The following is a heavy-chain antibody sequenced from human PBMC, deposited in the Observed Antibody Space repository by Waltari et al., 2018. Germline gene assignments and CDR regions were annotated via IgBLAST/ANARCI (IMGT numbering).Heavy chain of an antibody. CDR3: AGLTYDFWSGYYLHYYGMDV. V-gene: IGHV4-59*11. D-gene: IGHD3-3*01. CDR1: GGSISSHY. Sequence: QVQLQESGPGLVKPSETLSLTCTVSGGSISSHYWSWIRQPPGKGREWIGDIYYSSSTNDYPYLMSRGTISVDTSKNQFSLKLGSVAAAGTGVYYCAGLTYDFWSGYYLHYYGMDVWGQGTTVTVSS. J-gene: IGHJ6*02. CDR2: IYYSSST.